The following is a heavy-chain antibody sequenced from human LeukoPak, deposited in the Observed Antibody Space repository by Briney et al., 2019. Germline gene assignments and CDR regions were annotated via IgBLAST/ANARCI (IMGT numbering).Heavy chain of an antibody. CDR2: IYYTGSI. CDR1: GGSVSSDSYH. D-gene: IGHD3-22*01. Sequence: SETLSLTCTVSGGSVSSDSYHWSWLRQPPGKGLEWIGHIYYTGSINYNPSLKGRVTISVDTSKSHFSLKLSSVTAADTAVYYCARASRPFSSGYYWTFDYWGQGTLVTVSS. V-gene: IGHV4-61*03. J-gene: IGHJ4*02. CDR3: ARASRPFSSGYYWTFDY.